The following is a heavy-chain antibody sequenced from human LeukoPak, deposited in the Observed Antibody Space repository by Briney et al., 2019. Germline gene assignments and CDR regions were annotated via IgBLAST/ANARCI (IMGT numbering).Heavy chain of an antibody. CDR1: DYTFTNYG. CDR2: ISAHDGNT. Sequence: ASVKVSCKASDYTFTNYGISWVRQAPGQGLEWMGWISAHDGNTNYAQKLQGRVTMTTDTSTSTVYMELRSLRSDDTAVYYCARERPTDNAFDVWGQGTMVTVSS. D-gene: IGHD4-17*01. CDR3: ARERPTDNAFDV. J-gene: IGHJ3*01. V-gene: IGHV1-18*01.